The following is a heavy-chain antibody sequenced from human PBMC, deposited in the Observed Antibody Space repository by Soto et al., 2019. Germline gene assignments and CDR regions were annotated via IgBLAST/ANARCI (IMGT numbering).Heavy chain of an antibody. CDR2: IYYSGST. Sequence: SETLSLTCPVSGGSISSGGYYWSWIRQHPGKGLEWIGYIYYSGSTYYNPSLKSRVTISVDTSKNQFSLKLSSVTAADTAVYYCARSDRGXCSGGSCYSKVYNWFDPWGQGTLVTVSS. J-gene: IGHJ5*02. V-gene: IGHV4-31*03. CDR1: GGSISSGGYY. CDR3: ARSDRGXCSGGSCYSKVYNWFDP. D-gene: IGHD2-15*01.